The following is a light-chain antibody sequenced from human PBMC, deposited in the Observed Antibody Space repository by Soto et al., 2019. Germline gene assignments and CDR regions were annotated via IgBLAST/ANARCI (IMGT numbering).Light chain of an antibody. J-gene: IGLJ1*01. CDR3: SSYTSTTTRV. Sequence: QSVLTQPPSVSGAPGQRVTISCTGSSSNIGAGYYVHWYQQLPGTAPKLLIYDNTNRPSGVPNRFSGSKSGNTASLAISGLQAEDEADYYCSSYTSTTTRVFGTGTKVTVL. CDR1: SSNIGAGYY. V-gene: IGLV1-40*01. CDR2: DNT.